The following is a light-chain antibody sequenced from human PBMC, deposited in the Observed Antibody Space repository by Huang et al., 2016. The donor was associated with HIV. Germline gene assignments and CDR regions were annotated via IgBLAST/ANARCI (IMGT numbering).Light chain of an antibody. Sequence: EIVLTQSPGTLSLSPGERATLSCRASQSIGSSYLAWYQQKPGQAPRLLISGASSRATGIPDKFSGSGSGTDFTLTISRLEPEDSAIYYCQQYGSSPWTFGQGTKVEIK. CDR2: GAS. CDR1: QSIGSSY. J-gene: IGKJ1*01. V-gene: IGKV3-20*01. CDR3: QQYGSSPWT.